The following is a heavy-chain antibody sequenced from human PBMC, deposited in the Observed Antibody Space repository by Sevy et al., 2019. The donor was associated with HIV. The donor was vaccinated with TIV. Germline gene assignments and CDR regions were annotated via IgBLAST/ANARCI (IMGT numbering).Heavy chain of an antibody. CDR2: MNPNSGNT. CDR3: AREWQWLVYDAFDI. J-gene: IGHJ3*02. D-gene: IGHD6-19*01. CDR1: GYTFTSYD. Sequence: ASVKVSCKASGYTFTSYDINWVRQATGQGLEWMGWMNPNSGNTGYAQKFQGRVTMTRNTSISTAYMELSSLRSEDTAVYYCAREWQWLVYDAFDIWGQGTMVTVSS. V-gene: IGHV1-8*01.